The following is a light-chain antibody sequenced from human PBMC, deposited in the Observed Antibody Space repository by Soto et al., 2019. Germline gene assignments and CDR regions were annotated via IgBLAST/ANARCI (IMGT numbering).Light chain of an antibody. Sequence: DIQMTQSPSSLSASVGDRITITCRASHNISNYLNWYQHQPGKAPKLLIYAASSLQSGVPSRLSGSGSGTDFTLTITSLQPEDFTTHFCQQSYSTPSYTFGQGTKLEI. CDR2: AAS. CDR3: QQSYSTPSYT. J-gene: IGKJ2*01. CDR1: HNISNY. V-gene: IGKV1-39*01.